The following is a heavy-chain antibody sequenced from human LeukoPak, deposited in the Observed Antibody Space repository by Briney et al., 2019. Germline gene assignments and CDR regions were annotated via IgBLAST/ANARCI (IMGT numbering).Heavy chain of an antibody. CDR1: GYPFSRHA. CDR2: INSGNGKT. CDR3: ARDRGRILWFGVFDY. Sequence: ASVKVSCKASGYPFSRHAIHWVRQAPGQRLEWMGWINSGNGKTKYSQKFQGRVTITRDTSASTAYMELTSLTAEDTAVYYCARDRGRILWFGVFDYWGQGTLVSVSS. V-gene: IGHV1-3*01. J-gene: IGHJ4*02. D-gene: IGHD3-10*01.